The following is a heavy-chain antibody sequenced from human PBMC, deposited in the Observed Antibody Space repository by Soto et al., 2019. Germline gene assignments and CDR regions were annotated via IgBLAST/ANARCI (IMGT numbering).Heavy chain of an antibody. CDR2: ISGSGGST. J-gene: IGHJ4*02. V-gene: IGHV3-23*01. CDR3: AKVYGSGSFPNPFDY. D-gene: IGHD3-10*01. Sequence: GGSLRLSCAASGFTFSSYAMSWVRQAPGKGLEWVSAISGSGGSTYYADSVKGRFTISRDNSKNTLYLQMNSLRAEDTAVYYCAKVYGSGSFPNPFDYWGQGTLVTVSS. CDR1: GFTFSSYA.